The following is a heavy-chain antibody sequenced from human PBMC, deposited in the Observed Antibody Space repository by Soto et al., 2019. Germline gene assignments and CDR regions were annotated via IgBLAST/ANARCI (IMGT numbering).Heavy chain of an antibody. D-gene: IGHD2-15*01. CDR3: GRVVEGATRHTDLDS. CDR2: IYYSGGA. Sequence: PSETLSLTCAVSGVSIHNSHSFWGWIRQPPGKGLEFIGSIYYSGGANYNPSLKSRVTISLDTSKNQFSLTVNSVTAADTAIYYCGRVVEGATRHTDLDSWGQGTLVTVSS. V-gene: IGHV4-39*01. J-gene: IGHJ5*01. CDR1: GVSIHNSHSF.